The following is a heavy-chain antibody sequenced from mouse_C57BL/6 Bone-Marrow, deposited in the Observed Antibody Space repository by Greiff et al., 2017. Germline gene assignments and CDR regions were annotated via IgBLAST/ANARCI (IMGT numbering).Heavy chain of an antibody. V-gene: IGHV1-82*01. Sequence: QVQLKESGPELVKPGASVKISCKASGYAFSSSWMNWVKQRPGKGLEGIGRSYPGDGDTNYNGKFKGKATLTADKSSSTAYMQLSSLTSEDSAVYFCARGYYDYDGGAWFAYWGQGTLVTVSA. D-gene: IGHD2-4*01. J-gene: IGHJ3*01. CDR2: SYPGDGDT. CDR3: ARGYYDYDGGAWFAY. CDR1: GYAFSSSW.